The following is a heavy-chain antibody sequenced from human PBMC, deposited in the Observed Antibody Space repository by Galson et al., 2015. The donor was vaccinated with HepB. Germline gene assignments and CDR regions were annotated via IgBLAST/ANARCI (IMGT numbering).Heavy chain of an antibody. Sequence: SLRLSCAASGFTFSSYWMHWVRQAPGKGLVWVSRINSDGSSTSYADSVKGRFTISRDNAKNTLYLQMNSLRAEDTAVYYCASTLHYYDSSGYADYWGQGTLVTVSS. CDR1: GFTFSSYW. J-gene: IGHJ4*02. CDR3: ASTLHYYDSSGYADY. D-gene: IGHD3-22*01. CDR2: INSDGSST. V-gene: IGHV3-74*01.